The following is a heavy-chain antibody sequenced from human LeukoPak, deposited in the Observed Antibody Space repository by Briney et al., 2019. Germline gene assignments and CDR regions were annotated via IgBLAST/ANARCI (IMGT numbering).Heavy chain of an antibody. V-gene: IGHV1-2*02. CDR3: ARVGATYSGDP. CDR1: GYTFTDYY. CDR2: INPNSGGT. D-gene: IGHD1-26*01. J-gene: IGHJ5*02. Sequence: ASVKVSCKASGYTFTDYYIHWVRQAPGQGLEWMGWINPNSGGTNYAQKFQGRITMTRDTSISTAYMELSGLRSDDTAVYYCARVGATYSGDPWGQGTLVTVSS.